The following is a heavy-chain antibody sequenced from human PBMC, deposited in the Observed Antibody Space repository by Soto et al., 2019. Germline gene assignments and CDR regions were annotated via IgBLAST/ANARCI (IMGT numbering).Heavy chain of an antibody. CDR2: LYYSGSP. CDR3: ASGYCGGDCYSPPFDY. D-gene: IGHD2-21*02. CDR1: GGSISSGGYY. J-gene: IGHJ4*02. V-gene: IGHV4-31*03. Sequence: QVQLQESGPGLVKPSQTLSLTCTVSGGSISSGGYYWSWIRQHPGKGLEWIGYLYYSGSPYYNPSLKSRVTISVDTSKNQFSLKLSSVTAADTAVYYCASGYCGGDCYSPPFDYWGQGNLVTVSS.